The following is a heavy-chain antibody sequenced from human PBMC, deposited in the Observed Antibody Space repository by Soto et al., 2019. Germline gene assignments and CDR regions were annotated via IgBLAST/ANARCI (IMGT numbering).Heavy chain of an antibody. D-gene: IGHD1-7*01. V-gene: IGHV3-72*01. CDR3: ARSIPGTTSFDS. Sequence: EVHLVESGGGLVQPGGSLRLSCAGSGFTFSDYYIDWVRQAPGKGLEWVGRSRDKGNSYSTAYAASVKGRFTVSRDTSKNSLYLQMNSLKADDTALYYCARSIPGTTSFDSWGQGTPVTVSS. CDR1: GFTFSDYY. J-gene: IGHJ4*02. CDR2: SRDKGNSYST.